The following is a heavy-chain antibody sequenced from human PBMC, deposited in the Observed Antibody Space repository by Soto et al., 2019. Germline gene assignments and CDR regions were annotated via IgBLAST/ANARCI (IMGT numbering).Heavy chain of an antibody. CDR1: GFTFSSYA. V-gene: IGHV3-23*01. D-gene: IGHD2-8*02. CDR3: AKATATGGGAFDI. J-gene: IGHJ3*02. Sequence: GSLRLSCAASGFTFSSYAMSWVRQAPGKGLEWVSAISGSGGSTYYADSVKGRFTISRDTSKNTVYLQMNSLTAGDTALYYCAKATATGGGAFDICGQGTMVTVSS. CDR2: ISGSGGST.